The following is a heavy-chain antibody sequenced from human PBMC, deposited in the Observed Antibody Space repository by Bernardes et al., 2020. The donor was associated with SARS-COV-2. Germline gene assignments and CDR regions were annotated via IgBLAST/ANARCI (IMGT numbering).Heavy chain of an antibody. CDR3: AHHYRYYYGMDV. CDR1: GFSLSTSGVG. Sequence: SDPALGKPTQTLTLTCTFSGFSLSTSGVGVGWIRQPPGKALEWLALIYWDDDKRYSPSLKSRLTITKDTSKNQVVLTMTNMDPVDTATYYCAHHYRYYYGMDVWGQGTTVTVSS. J-gene: IGHJ6*02. CDR2: IYWDDDK. V-gene: IGHV2-5*02.